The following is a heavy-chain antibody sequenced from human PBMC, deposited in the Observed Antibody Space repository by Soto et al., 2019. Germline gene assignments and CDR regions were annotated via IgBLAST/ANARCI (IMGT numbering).Heavy chain of an antibody. V-gene: IGHV3-48*03. CDR2: ISSSGSTI. CDR1: GFTFGSYE. J-gene: IGHJ6*02. CDR3: ARERGSKSLDV. Sequence: PGGSLRLSCAASGFTFGSYEMNWVRQAPGKGLEWVSYISSSGSTIYNADSVKGRFTISRDNAKNSLYLQMNSLRAEDTAVYYCARERGSKSLDVWGQGTTVTVSS. D-gene: IGHD2-15*01.